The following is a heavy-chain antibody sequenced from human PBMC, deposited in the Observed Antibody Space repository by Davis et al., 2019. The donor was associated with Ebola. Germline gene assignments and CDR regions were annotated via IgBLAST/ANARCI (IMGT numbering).Heavy chain of an antibody. CDR3: AKAATYCGSDCYSGWFDP. J-gene: IGHJ5*02. Sequence: GESLKISCAASGFTFRSYAMTWVRQAPGNGLDWVAGNSGSGVTIYYTDSVKGRFTIYRDNAQNTVYLQLNSLRAEDTAVYFCAKAATYCGSDCYSGWFDPWGQGTQVTVSS. D-gene: IGHD2-21*01. V-gene: IGHV3-23*01. CDR1: GFTFRSYA. CDR2: NSGSGVTI.